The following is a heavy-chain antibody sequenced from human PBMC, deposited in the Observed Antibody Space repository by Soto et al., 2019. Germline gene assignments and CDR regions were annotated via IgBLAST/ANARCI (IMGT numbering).Heavy chain of an antibody. V-gene: IGHV4-39*01. D-gene: IGHD3-16*01. CDR1: GGSISSNNYY. Sequence: QLQLQESGPGLVKPSETLSLTCFVSGGSISSNNYYWGWIRQPPGKGLEWIGSMSYSRSTYYNPSLKSRVTISVDTSKIQFSLKLTSVTAADTAVYYCASHLRPTNGGGGYFDYWGQGPLFTVSS. J-gene: IGHJ4*02. CDR3: ASHLRPTNGGGGYFDY. CDR2: MSYSRST.